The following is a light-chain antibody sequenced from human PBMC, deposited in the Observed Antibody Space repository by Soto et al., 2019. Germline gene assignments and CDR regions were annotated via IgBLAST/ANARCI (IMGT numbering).Light chain of an antibody. CDR3: QQYYSTPIA. CDR1: QSVLYSSNNKNY. V-gene: IGKV4-1*01. CDR2: WAS. Sequence: DILMTHSPDSLAVSLGERATINCKSSQSVLYSSNNKNYLAWYQQKPGQPPKLLIYWASTRESGVPDRFSGSGSGTDFTLTISSLQAEDVAVYYCQQYYSTPIAFGQRTRLEIK. J-gene: IGKJ5*01.